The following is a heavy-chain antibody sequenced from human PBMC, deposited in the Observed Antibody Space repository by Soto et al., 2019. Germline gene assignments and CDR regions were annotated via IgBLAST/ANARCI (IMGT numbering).Heavy chain of an antibody. Sequence: EVQMVETGGGLSQPGGSLRLSFAAPGSIAISKYMTGVRQAPGKGLEWASVIYTGGSTPYANSARGRFTISRDSSKNTLYLQMNSLRAEDAAVYYCTTYTGYGMDVWGQGTTVTVSS. V-gene: IGHV3-53*02. CDR3: TTYTGYGMDV. J-gene: IGHJ6*02. CDR2: IYTGGST. D-gene: IGHD3-16*01. CDR1: GSIAISKY.